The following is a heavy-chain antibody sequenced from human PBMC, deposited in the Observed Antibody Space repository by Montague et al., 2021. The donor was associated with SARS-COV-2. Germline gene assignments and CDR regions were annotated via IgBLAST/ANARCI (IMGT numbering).Heavy chain of an antibody. CDR1: GITVSRNY. Sequence: SLRLSCAASGITVSRNYMHWVRQAPGKGLEWVSLTYSGGSTYYADSVKGRFTISRDNSKNTLYLQMNSLRAEDTAVYYCARDLLEIGGMDVWGQGTTVTVSS. V-gene: IGHV3-66*01. CDR3: ARDLLEIGGMDV. CDR2: TYSGGST. D-gene: IGHD1-1*01. J-gene: IGHJ6*02.